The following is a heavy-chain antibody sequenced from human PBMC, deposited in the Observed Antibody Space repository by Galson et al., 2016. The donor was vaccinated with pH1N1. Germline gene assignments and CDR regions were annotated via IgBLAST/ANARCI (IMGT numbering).Heavy chain of an antibody. V-gene: IGHV4-38-2*01. CDR3: AKMARTSGPDSEYYFDF. CDR2: FYDSGSTT. D-gene: IGHD1-1*01. Sequence: ETLSLTCAVSGDSITSGYYWGWIRQAPGRGLEWIGSFYDSGSTTYYKSSLKSRVAISVDTSKNQFSLWLSSMTAADTAVYYCAKMARTSGPDSEYYFDFWGQGMLVTVSS. CDR1: GDSITSGYY. J-gene: IGHJ4*02.